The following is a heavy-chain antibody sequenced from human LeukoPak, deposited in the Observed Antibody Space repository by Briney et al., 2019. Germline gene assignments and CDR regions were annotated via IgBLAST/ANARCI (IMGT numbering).Heavy chain of an antibody. Sequence: GGSLRLSCAASGFTFSSYSMNWVRQAPGKGLEWVSSISSSSSYIYYADSVKGRLTISRDNAKNSLYLQMNSLRAEDTAVYYCARDHYYDSSGYYYYGPFDYWGQGTLVTVSS. CDR1: GFTFSSYS. D-gene: IGHD3-22*01. J-gene: IGHJ4*02. V-gene: IGHV3-21*01. CDR2: ISSSSSYI. CDR3: ARDHYYDSSGYYYYGPFDY.